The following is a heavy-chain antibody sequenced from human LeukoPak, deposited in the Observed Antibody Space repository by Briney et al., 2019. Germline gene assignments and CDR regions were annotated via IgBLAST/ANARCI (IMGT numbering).Heavy chain of an antibody. D-gene: IGHD5-18*01. CDR3: ARSRIQLFYYYYYMDV. J-gene: IGHJ6*03. CDR1: GGSISSYY. Sequence: SETLSLTCTVSGGSISSYYWSWIRQPPGKGLEWIGYIYYSGSTNYNPSLKSRVTISVDTSKNQFSLKLSSVTAADTAVYYCARSRIQLFYYYYYMDVWGKGTTVTISS. CDR2: IYYSGST. V-gene: IGHV4-59*12.